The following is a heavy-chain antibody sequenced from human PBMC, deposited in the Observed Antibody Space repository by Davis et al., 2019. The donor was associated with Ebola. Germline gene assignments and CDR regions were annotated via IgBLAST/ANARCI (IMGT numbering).Heavy chain of an antibody. J-gene: IGHJ6*03. CDR1: GYTFTSYY. D-gene: IGHD3-22*01. CDR3: ARDHGDSSGYYYYYYYMDV. Sequence: AASVKVSCKASGYTFTSYYMHWVRQAPGQGLEWMGIINPSGGSTSYTQKFQGRVTMTRDTSTNTVYMELSSLRSEDTAVYYCARDHGDSSGYYYYYYYMDVWGKGTTVTVSS. CDR2: INPSGGST. V-gene: IGHV1-46*01.